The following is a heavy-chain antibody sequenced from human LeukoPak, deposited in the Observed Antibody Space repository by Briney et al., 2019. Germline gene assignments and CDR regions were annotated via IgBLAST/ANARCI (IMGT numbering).Heavy chain of an antibody. J-gene: IGHJ6*03. CDR3: AKAIKYYYYYMDV. CDR2: IWYDGSNK. Sequence: PGRSLRLSCAASGFTFDDYAMHWARQAPGKGLEWVAVIWYDGSNKYYADSVKGRFTISRDNSKNTLYLQMNSLRAEDTAVYYCAKAIKYYYYYMDVWGKGTTVTVSS. CDR1: GFTFDDYA. V-gene: IGHV3-33*06. D-gene: IGHD2-21*01.